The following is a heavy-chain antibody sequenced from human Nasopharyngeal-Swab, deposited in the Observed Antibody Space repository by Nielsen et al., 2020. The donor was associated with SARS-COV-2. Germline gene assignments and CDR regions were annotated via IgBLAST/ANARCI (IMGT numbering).Heavy chain of an antibody. V-gene: IGHV3-30-3*01. CDR2: MSHDGGYK. CDR1: GFTFRNSI. J-gene: IGHJ6*03. CDR3: ARVPSIAVAGTLLPYYYYYMDV. D-gene: IGHD6-19*01. Sequence: GESLKISCAASGFTFRNSIMNWVRQAPGKGLEWVAVMSHDGGYKHYAVSVEGRFTISRDNSKNTLNLQMNSLRAEDTAVYYCARVPSIAVAGTLLPYYYYYMDVWGKGTTVTVSS.